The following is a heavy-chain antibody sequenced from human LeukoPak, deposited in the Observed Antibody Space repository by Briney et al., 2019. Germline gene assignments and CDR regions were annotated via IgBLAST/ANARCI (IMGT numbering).Heavy chain of an antibody. CDR3: ARDPPNYYGSGSYHNWFDP. J-gene: IGHJ5*02. V-gene: IGHV1-69*06. CDR1: GGTFSSYA. CDR2: IIPIFGTA. D-gene: IGHD3-10*01. Sequence: SVKVSCKASGGTFSSYAISWVRQAPGQGLEWMGGIIPIFGTANYAQKFQGRVTITAGKSTSTAYMELSSLRSEDTAVYYCARDPPNYYGSGSYHNWFDPWGQGTLVTVSS.